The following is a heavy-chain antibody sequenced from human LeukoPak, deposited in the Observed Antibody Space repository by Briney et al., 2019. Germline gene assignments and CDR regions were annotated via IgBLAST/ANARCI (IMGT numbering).Heavy chain of an antibody. D-gene: IGHD5-12*01. CDR3: ARGSDYSNGNIYEDDFEY. CDR2: INQDGRVK. J-gene: IGHJ4*02. Sequence: GGSLRLSCAASGFTFDKYWMDWVRQAPAKGLEWVAQINQDGRVKHYVDSVKGRFTISRDNAKNLVSLQMSSLRAEDTAVYYCARGSDYSNGNIYEDDFEYWGQGTLVTVSS. CDR1: GFTFDKYW. V-gene: IGHV3-7*01.